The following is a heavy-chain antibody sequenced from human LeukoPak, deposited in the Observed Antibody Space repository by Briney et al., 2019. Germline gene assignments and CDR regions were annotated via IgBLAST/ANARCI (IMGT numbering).Heavy chain of an antibody. D-gene: IGHD2-21*02. J-gene: IGHJ4*02. CDR3: ARAPMLAYCGGDCYYFDY. Sequence: SVKVSCKASGGTFSSYAISWVRQAPGQGLEWMGGIIPIFGTANYAQKSQGRVTITADESTSTAYMELSSLRSEDTAVYYCARAPMLAYCGGDCYYFDYWGQGTLVTVSS. CDR1: GGTFSSYA. CDR2: IIPIFGTA. V-gene: IGHV1-69*13.